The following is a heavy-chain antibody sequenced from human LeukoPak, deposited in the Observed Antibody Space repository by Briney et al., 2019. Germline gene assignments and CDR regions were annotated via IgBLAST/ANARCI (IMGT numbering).Heavy chain of an antibody. CDR2: IIPIFGTA. CDR3: ARSEYSSSPGAFDI. Sequence: ASVKVSCKASGGTFSSYAISWVRQAPGQGLEWMGGIIPIFGTANYAQKFQGRVTITADESTSTAYMELSSLRSEDTAVYYCARSEYSSSPGAFDIWGQGTMVTVSS. CDR1: GGTFSSYA. D-gene: IGHD6-6*01. V-gene: IGHV1-69*13. J-gene: IGHJ3*02.